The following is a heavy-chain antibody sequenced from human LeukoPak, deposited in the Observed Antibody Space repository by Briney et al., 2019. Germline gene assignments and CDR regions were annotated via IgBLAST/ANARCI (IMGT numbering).Heavy chain of an antibody. V-gene: IGHV3-74*01. Sequence: GGSLRLSCAASAFTFSSYWMHWVRQAPGKGLVWVSRINSDGSSTSYADSVKGRFTISRDNAKNTLYLQTNSLRAEDTAVYYCARGAYFDWLLSYLDYWGQGTLVTVSS. CDR1: AFTFSSYW. CDR3: ARGAYFDWLLSYLDY. CDR2: INSDGSST. D-gene: IGHD3-9*01. J-gene: IGHJ4*02.